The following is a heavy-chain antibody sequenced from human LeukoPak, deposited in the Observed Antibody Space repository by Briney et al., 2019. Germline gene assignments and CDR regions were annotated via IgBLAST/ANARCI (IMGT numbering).Heavy chain of an antibody. CDR1: GFTLSSYA. D-gene: IGHD4-23*01. J-gene: IGHJ3*02. CDR3: VTDYGGSSGAFDI. V-gene: IGHV3-21*01. CDR2: ISSSSSDI. Sequence: GGSLRLSCTGSGFTLSSYAMNWVRRAPGQGLEWVSSISSSSSDIYYTDSVKGRFTISRDNAKNSLYLQMISLRAEDTAVYYCVTDYGGSSGAFDIWGQGTMVTVSS.